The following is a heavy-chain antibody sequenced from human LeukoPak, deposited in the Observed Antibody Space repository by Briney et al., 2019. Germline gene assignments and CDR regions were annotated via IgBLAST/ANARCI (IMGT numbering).Heavy chain of an antibody. CDR3: ARRYGSGKWGPNWFDP. J-gene: IGHJ5*02. V-gene: IGHV5-51*01. D-gene: IGHD3-10*01. Sequence: GESLKISCMGSGYSFTSYWIGWVRQMPGKGLEWMGIIYPGDSDTRYSPSFQGQVTISADKSISTAYLQWSSLKASDTAMYYCARRYGSGKWGPNWFDPWGQGTLVTVSS. CDR2: IYPGDSDT. CDR1: GYSFTSYW.